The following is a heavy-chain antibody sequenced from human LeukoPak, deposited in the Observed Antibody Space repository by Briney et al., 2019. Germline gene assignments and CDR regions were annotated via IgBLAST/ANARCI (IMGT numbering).Heavy chain of an antibody. CDR2: IRSKAYGGTT. CDR3: TTTVVTSGWDAEGEDAFDI. CDR1: GFTFGDYA. V-gene: IGHV3-49*04. J-gene: IGHJ3*02. D-gene: IGHD4-23*01. Sequence: PGGSLRLSCTASGFTFGDYAMSWVRQAPGKGLEWVGFIRSKAYGGTTEYAASVKGRFTISRDDSKSIAYLQMNSLKTEDTAVYYCTTTVVTSGWDAEGEDAFDIWGQGTMVTVSS.